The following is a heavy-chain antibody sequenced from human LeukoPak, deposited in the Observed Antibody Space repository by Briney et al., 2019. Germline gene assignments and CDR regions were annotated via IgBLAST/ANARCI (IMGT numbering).Heavy chain of an antibody. Sequence: GGSLRLSCAASGFTFSNYAIHWVRRPPGKGLEWVAVISYDGSNKFYADSVKGRFTISRDNSKNSLYLQMNSLRADDTAVYYCARDSGFSGAQRGEFWGQGTLVTVSS. CDR1: GFTFSNYA. CDR3: ARDSGFSGAQRGEF. V-gene: IGHV3-30*04. J-gene: IGHJ4*02. D-gene: IGHD3-10*01. CDR2: ISYDGSNK.